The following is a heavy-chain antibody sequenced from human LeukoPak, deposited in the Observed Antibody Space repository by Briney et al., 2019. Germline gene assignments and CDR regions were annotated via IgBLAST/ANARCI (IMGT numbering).Heavy chain of an antibody. D-gene: IGHD7-27*01. Sequence: GGSLRLYCAASGFTFDDYDMHWVGQAPEKGLEWVSLISGGGVSTYYAGSVKGRFPSSRYNSKNSLSLQMNSLRTEDTALYYCAKDSAGTGDLFDYWGQGTLVTVSS. CDR2: ISGGGVST. V-gene: IGHV3-43*02. J-gene: IGHJ4*02. CDR3: AKDSAGTGDLFDY. CDR1: GFTFDDYD.